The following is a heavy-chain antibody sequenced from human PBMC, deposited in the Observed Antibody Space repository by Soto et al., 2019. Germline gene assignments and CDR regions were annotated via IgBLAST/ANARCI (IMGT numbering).Heavy chain of an antibody. D-gene: IGHD3-3*02. V-gene: IGHV1-69*13. Sequence: SVKVSCKASGGTFSSFAISWVRQAPGQGLEWMGGIIPIFGTANYAQKFQGRVTITADESTSTAYMELSSLRSEDTAAYYCASPKIAFYNWFDPWGQGTLVTVSS. CDR2: IIPIFGTA. J-gene: IGHJ5*02. CDR1: GGTFSSFA. CDR3: ASPKIAFYNWFDP.